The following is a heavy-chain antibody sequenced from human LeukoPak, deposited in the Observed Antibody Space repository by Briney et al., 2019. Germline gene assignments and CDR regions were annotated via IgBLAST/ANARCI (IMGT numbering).Heavy chain of an antibody. CDR2: ISAYNGNT. D-gene: IGHD2-15*01. V-gene: IGHV1-18*04. J-gene: IGHJ5*02. CDR1: GYTFTSYG. Sequence: ASVKVSCKASGYTFTSYGISWVRQAPGQGLEWMGWISAYNGNTNYAQKLQGRVTMTTDTSTSTAYMELRSLRSDDTAVYYCARDRQRVVVVAATLNWFDPWGQGTLVTVSS. CDR3: ARDRQRVVVVAATLNWFDP.